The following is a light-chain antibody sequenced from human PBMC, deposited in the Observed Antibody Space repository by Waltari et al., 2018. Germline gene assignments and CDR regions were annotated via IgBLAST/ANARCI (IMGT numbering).Light chain of an antibody. Sequence: LQVPGTSPKVLIDKVERRPSGVPDRFSASKSGTSASLAISGLRSDDEADYYCAAWDDTVKSVLFGGGTKLTVL. J-gene: IGLJ2*01. V-gene: IGLV1-47*01. CDR3: AAWDDTVKSVL. CDR2: KVE.